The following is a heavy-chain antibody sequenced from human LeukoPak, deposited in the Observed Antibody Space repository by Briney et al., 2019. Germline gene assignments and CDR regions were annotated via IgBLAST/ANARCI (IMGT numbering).Heavy chain of an antibody. CDR2: ISGSATRT. Sequence: GGSLRLSCAASGFTFSTYAMSWVRQAPGKGLEWVSVISGSATRTHYADSVKGWFTVSRDNSNNTLYLQMNSLRAEDTAVYYCAKHYNWNYKNWLDPWGQGTLVTVSS. J-gene: IGHJ5*02. CDR3: AKHYNWNYKNWLDP. V-gene: IGHV3-23*01. D-gene: IGHD1-7*01. CDR1: GFTFSTYA.